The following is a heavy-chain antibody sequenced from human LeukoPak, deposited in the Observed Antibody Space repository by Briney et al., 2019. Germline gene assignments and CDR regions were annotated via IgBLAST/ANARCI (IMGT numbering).Heavy chain of an antibody. CDR2: IYYSGST. V-gene: IGHV4-31*03. CDR1: GGSISSGGYY. D-gene: IGHD3-10*01. J-gene: IGHJ4*02. Sequence: SGTLSLTCTVSGGSISSGGYYWSWIRQHPGKGLEWIGYIYYSGSTYYNPSLKSRVTISVDTSKNQFSLKLSSVTAADTAVYYCAGHYGSGSDPDYWGQGTLVTVSS. CDR3: AGHYGSGSDPDY.